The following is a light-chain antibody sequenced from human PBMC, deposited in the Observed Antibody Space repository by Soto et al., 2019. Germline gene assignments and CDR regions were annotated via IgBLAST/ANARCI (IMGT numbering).Light chain of an antibody. CDR1: SGHSNYA. CDR3: QTWDTGIGV. Sequence: QPVLTQTPSASASLGASVNLTCTLSSGHSNYAITWHQQQPEKGPRYLMKLNSDGSLSKGDGIPDRFSGSSSGAERHLTISSLQSDDEADYYCQTWDTGIGVFGGGTKVTVL. CDR2: LNSDGSL. V-gene: IGLV4-69*01. J-gene: IGLJ3*02.